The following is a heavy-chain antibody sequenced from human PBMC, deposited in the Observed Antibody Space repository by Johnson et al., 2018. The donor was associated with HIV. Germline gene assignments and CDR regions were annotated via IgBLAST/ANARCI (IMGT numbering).Heavy chain of an antibody. V-gene: IGHV3-9*01. CDR3: AKDKGPDDGSSTWYAFDI. D-gene: IGHD6-6*01. CDR2: ISWNSGSI. J-gene: IGHJ3*02. CDR1: GFTFDDHA. Sequence: VLLVESGGGLVQPGRSLRLSCAASGFTFDDHAMHWVRQAPGNGLEWVSGISWNSGSIGYADSVKGRFTISRDNAKNSLYLQMNSLRAEDTALYYCAKDKGPDDGSSTWYAFDIWGQGTMVTVSS.